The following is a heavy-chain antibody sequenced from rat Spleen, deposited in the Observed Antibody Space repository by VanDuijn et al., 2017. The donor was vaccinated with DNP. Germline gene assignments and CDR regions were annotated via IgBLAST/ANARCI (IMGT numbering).Heavy chain of an antibody. V-gene: IGHV2-6*01. CDR3: TRDLRVATGHPYGLDP. Sequence: QVQLKESGPGLVQPSQTLSLTCTVAGFSLTRYNVHWVRQPPGKGLEWIAAMSTSGDTSYNSVLESRLSISRDTSKDQVFLKMNSLQTEDTAIYFCTRDLRVATGHPYGLDPWGQGISVTVSS. CDR2: MSTSGDT. J-gene: IGHJ4*01. D-gene: IGHD1-3*01. CDR1: GFSLTRYN.